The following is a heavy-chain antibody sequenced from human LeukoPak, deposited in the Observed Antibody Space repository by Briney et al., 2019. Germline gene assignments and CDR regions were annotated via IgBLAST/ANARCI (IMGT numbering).Heavy chain of an antibody. D-gene: IGHD6-19*01. CDR3: ARAGSSGVLDAFDI. J-gene: IGHJ3*02. CDR2: MNPNSGNT. Sequence: ASVKVSCKASGYTFTSYDINWVRQATGQGLEWMGWMNPNSGNTNYAQKLQGRVSMTTDTSTNTAYMELRSLRSDDTAVYYCARAGSSGVLDAFDIWGQGTMVTVSS. CDR1: GYTFTSYD. V-gene: IGHV1-18*01.